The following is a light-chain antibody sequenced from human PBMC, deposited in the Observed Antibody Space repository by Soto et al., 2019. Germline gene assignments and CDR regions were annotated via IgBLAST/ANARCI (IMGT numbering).Light chain of an antibody. CDR3: QKYNNWPET. CDR2: GAS. Sequence: EIVRTTSRATLSVAPVERSTLSCRASQSVSSNLAWYQQKPGQAPRLLIYGASTRATGIPARFSGSGSGTEFTLTISSLQSEDFAVYYCQKYNNWPETFGQGNKVAIK. J-gene: IGKJ1*01. V-gene: IGKV3-15*01. CDR1: QSVSSN.